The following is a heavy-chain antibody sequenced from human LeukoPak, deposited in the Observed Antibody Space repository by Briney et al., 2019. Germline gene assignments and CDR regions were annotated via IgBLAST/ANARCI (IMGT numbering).Heavy chain of an antibody. CDR2: MNSNSGNT. CDR3: AKTSGYSSGPNWFDP. D-gene: IGHD6-19*01. V-gene: IGHV1-8*01. CDR1: GYSFTSYD. J-gene: IGHJ5*02. Sequence: GASVKVSCKASGYSFTSYDINWVRQATGQVLEWMGWMNSNSGNTGYAQKFQGRVTMTRDTSISTAYMELSSLTSEDTAVYYCAKTSGYSSGPNWFDPWGQGTLVTISP.